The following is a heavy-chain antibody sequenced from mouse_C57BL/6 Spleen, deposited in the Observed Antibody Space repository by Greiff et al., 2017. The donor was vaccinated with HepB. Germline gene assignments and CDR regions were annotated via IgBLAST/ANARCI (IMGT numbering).Heavy chain of an antibody. Sequence: EVKLVESGGGLVKPGGSLKLSCAASGFTFSDYGMHWVRQAPEKGLEWVAYISSGSSTIYYADTVKGRFTISRDNAKNTLFLQMTSLRSEDTALYYCARDDYGPFAYWGQGTLVTVSA. CDR3: ARDDYGPFAY. D-gene: IGHD2-4*01. CDR1: GFTFSDYG. V-gene: IGHV5-17*01. CDR2: ISSGSSTI. J-gene: IGHJ3*01.